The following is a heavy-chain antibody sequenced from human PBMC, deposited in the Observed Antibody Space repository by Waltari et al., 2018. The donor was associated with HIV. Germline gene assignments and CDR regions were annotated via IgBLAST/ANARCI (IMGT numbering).Heavy chain of an antibody. Sequence: QVQLQESGPGLVKPSETLSLTCSVSGGSITNHYLSWIRQSPEKGLEWIGYIYFNGNTNYNPSRKSRVTMSADTSKNQISLKLTSVTAADSAKYYCARGPIMTPGNFYNGFDVWGRGTTVTVSS. D-gene: IGHD2-15*01. CDR1: GGSITNHY. V-gene: IGHV4-59*11. CDR3: ARGPIMTPGNFYNGFDV. CDR2: IYFNGNT. J-gene: IGHJ6*02.